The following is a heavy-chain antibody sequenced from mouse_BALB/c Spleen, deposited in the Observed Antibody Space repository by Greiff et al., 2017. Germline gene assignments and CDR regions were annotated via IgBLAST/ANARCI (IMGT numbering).Heavy chain of an antibody. CDR1: GYSITSDYA. D-gene: IGHD4-1*01. CDR3: ARKLGVFDY. CDR2: ISYSGST. J-gene: IGHJ2*01. V-gene: IGHV3-2*02. Sequence: EVKLQESGPGLVKPSQSLSLTCTVTGYSITSDYAWNWIRQFPGNKLEWMGYISYSGSTSYNPSLKSRISITRDTSKNQFFLQLNSVTTEDTATYYCARKLGVFDYWGQGTTLTVSS.